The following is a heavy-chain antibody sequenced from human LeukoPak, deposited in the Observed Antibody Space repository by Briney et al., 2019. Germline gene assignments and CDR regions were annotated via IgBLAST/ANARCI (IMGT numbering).Heavy chain of an antibody. J-gene: IGHJ3*02. D-gene: IGHD2-15*01. Sequence: PSQTLSLTCNISGVSISDGRYYWAWIRQRPGKGLEWLGYKYYSGSAKYNPSLKSRLTISIDTPENQFSLHLSSVTAADTAVYFCATPYCSGISCLDVFNIWGQGRMVTVSS. CDR1: GVSISDGRYY. V-gene: IGHV4-31*03. CDR2: KYYSGSA. CDR3: ATPYCSGISCLDVFNI.